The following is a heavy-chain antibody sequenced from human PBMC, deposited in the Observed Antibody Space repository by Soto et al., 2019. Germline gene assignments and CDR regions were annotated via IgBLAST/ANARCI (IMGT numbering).Heavy chain of an antibody. CDR3: ARSQMERRRYGMDV. V-gene: IGHV3-30-3*01. J-gene: IGHJ6*02. D-gene: IGHD1-1*01. CDR1: GFTFSTYA. Sequence: QAQLVESGGGVVQPGRSLRLSCAASGFTFSTYAMHWVRQAPGKGLEWVAVISYDGSNIYYADSVKGRFTISRDKSKNTLYLQKDSLRPDDTAVYYCARSQMERRRYGMDVWGQGTTVTVSS. CDR2: ISYDGSNI.